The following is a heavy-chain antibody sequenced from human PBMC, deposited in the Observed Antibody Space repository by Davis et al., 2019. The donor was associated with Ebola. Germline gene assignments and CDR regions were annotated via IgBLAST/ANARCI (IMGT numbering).Heavy chain of an antibody. CDR2: IKQDGSEK. CDR3: ARRSRAAGLYFDY. D-gene: IGHD6-13*01. CDR1: GFSVSSNH. J-gene: IGHJ4*02. Sequence: GGSLRLSCAASGFSVSSNHMSWVRQAPGKGLEWVANIKQDGSEKYYVDSVKGRFTISRDNAKNSLYLQMNSLRAEDTAVYYCARRSRAAGLYFDYWGQGTLVTVSS. V-gene: IGHV3-7*01.